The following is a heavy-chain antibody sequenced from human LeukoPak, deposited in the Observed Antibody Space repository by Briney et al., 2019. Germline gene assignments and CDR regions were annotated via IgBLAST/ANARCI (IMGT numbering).Heavy chain of an antibody. CDR1: SGSISTSNYY. V-gene: IGHV4-39*07. CDR3: AREAYCGGDCYPSDAFDI. Sequence: SETLSLTRTVSSGSISTSNYYWGWVRQPPGTALEWIGNIFYSGSTYYSPSLKSRVTISLDTSRNQFSLKLNSVTAADTAVYYCAREAYCGGDCYPSDAFDIWGQGTMVTVSS. J-gene: IGHJ3*02. D-gene: IGHD2-21*02. CDR2: IFYSGST.